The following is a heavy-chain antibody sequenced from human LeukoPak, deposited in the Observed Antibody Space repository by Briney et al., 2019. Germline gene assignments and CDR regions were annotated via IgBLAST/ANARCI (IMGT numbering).Heavy chain of an antibody. CDR3: ARVGLDTGLDY. CDR1: GFTFSSFS. D-gene: IGHD2-8*02. CDR2: ISRNGRNT. V-gene: IGHV3-64*01. Sequence: GGSLRLSCAASGFTFSSFSMHWVRQAPGRGLEFVSAISRNGRNTYYANSVKGRFTISRDDSKNTLHLQMGSLRAEDMAVYYCARVGLDTGLDYWGQGTLVTVSS. J-gene: IGHJ4*02.